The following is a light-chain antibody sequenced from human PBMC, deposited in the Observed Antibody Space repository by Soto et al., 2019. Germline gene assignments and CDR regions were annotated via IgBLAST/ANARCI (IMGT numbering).Light chain of an antibody. CDR3: QQWSLYSWT. CDR1: QNIGVW. Sequence: DIQMTQSPSTLSASVGDRVTIACRASQNIGVWLAWYQQKPGKVPSLLIYKTSTLEDGVPSRFSGTGSGTDFTLTIDNLQPDDVATYYCQQWSLYSWTFGQGTKVDMK. J-gene: IGKJ1*01. CDR2: KTS. V-gene: IGKV1-5*03.